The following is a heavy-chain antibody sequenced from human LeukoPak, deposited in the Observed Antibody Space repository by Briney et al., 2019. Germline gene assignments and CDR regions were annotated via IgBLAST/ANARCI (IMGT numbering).Heavy chain of an antibody. Sequence: GGSLRLSCAASGFTFDDYAMHWVRQAPGKCLEWVSGISWNSGSTGYADSVKGRFTISRDNAKNSLYLQMNSLRAEDTALYHCAKDVGRLERNPDYWGQGTLVTVSS. CDR1: GFTFDDYA. CDR3: AKDVGRLERNPDY. V-gene: IGHV3-9*01. J-gene: IGHJ4*02. D-gene: IGHD1-1*01. CDR2: ISWNSGST.